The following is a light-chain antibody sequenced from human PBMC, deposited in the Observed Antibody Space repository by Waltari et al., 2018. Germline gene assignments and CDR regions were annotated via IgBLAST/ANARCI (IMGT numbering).Light chain of an antibody. V-gene: IGKV3-11*01. CDR3: QQRGNLPET. CDR1: QNVNRC. Sequence: SCRASQNVNRCLAWYQQKRGQAPRLLIYDASKRATGIPDRISGSGSGTDFTLTISSLEPEDFAIYYCQQRGNLPETFGRGTRVEMK. CDR2: DAS. J-gene: IGKJ2*01.